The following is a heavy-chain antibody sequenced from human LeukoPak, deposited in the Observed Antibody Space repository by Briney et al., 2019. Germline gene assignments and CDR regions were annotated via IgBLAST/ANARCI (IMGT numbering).Heavy chain of an antibody. CDR1: GYTLTELS. CDR2: FNPEYDET. V-gene: IGHV1-24*01. D-gene: IGHD3-10*01. Sequence: GSVKVSCKVSGYTLTELSMHWVGQAPGKGVEGMGGFNPEYDETIYSQKFQCRVTMTEATSTATASIELSSLRSEDTAVYYCATGATMVREVMFYWGQGTLVTVSS. J-gene: IGHJ4*02. CDR3: ATGATMVREVMFY.